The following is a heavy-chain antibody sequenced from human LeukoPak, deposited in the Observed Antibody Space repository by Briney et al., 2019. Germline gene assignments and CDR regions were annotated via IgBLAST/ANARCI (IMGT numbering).Heavy chain of an antibody. CDR3: ARGYCSSTSCYGIDAFDI. CDR1: GFTFSNYG. D-gene: IGHD2-2*01. V-gene: IGHV3-33*01. Sequence: GGSLRLSCAASGFTFSNYGMHWVRQAPGKGLEWVALIWYDGSKKYYADSVKGRFAISRDNSKNTLYLQMNSLRAEDTAVYYCARGYCSSTSCYGIDAFDIWGQGTMVTVSS. CDR2: IWYDGSKK. J-gene: IGHJ3*02.